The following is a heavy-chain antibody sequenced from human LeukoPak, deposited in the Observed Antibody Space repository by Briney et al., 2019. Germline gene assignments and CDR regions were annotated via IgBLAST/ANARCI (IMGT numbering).Heavy chain of an antibody. CDR3: ARGGGYCGGDCYGIDY. J-gene: IGHJ4*02. V-gene: IGHV3-21*01. Sequence: KPGGSLRLSCAASGFTFSTYTMKRVRQAPGKGLEWVSSISGSSSYIYYTDSVQGRFTISRDNAKNSLYLQMNSLRVEDTAVYYCARGGGYCGGDCYGIDYWGQGALVTVSS. D-gene: IGHD2-21*01. CDR2: ISGSSSYI. CDR1: GFTFSTYT.